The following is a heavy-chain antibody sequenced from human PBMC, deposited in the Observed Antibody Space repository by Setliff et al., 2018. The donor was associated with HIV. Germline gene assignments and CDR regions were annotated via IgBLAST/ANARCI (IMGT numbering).Heavy chain of an antibody. J-gene: IGHJ4*02. V-gene: IGHV4-59*08. Sequence: QPPGKGLEYIGYIYYTGSTDYNPSLKSRVTMSVDTSKNQFSLKVKSVTAADTAVYYCARQKKSSSWSPNDYWGQGTLVTVSS. CDR3: ARQKKSSSWSPNDY. D-gene: IGHD2-2*01. CDR2: IYYTGST.